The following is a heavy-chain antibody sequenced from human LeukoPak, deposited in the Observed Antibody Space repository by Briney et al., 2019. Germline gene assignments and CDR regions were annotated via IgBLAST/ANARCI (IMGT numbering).Heavy chain of an antibody. CDR3: ARRFMAHYYYMDV. CDR1: GFTFSSYA. V-gene: IGHV3-30*01. Sequence: PGGSLRLSCAASGFTFSSYAMHWVRQAPGKGLEWVAVISYDGSNKYYADSVKGRFTISRDNSKNTLYLQMNSLRAEDTAVYYCARRFMAHYYYMDVWGKGTTVTVSS. CDR2: ISYDGSNK. D-gene: IGHD3-3*01. J-gene: IGHJ6*03.